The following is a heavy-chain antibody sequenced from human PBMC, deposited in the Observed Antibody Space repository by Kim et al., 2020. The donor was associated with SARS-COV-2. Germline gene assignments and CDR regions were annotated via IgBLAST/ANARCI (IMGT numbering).Heavy chain of an antibody. Sequence: SETLSLTCTVSGGSISSSSYYWGWIRQPPGKGLEWIGSIYYSGSTYYNPSLKSRVTISVDTSKNQFSLKLSSVTAADTAVYYCARHPGETIFGVVIIIPYFDYWGQGTLVTVSS. J-gene: IGHJ4*02. V-gene: IGHV4-39*01. D-gene: IGHD3-3*01. CDR1: GGSISSSSYY. CDR2: IYYSGST. CDR3: ARHPGETIFGVVIIIPYFDY.